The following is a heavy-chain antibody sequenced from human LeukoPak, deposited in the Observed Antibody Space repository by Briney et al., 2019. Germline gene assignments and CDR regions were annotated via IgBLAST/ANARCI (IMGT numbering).Heavy chain of an antibody. J-gene: IGHJ4*02. CDR1: GGSISSYY. CDR3: ASTEWNYAR. CDR2: IHYSGST. D-gene: IGHD1-7*01. Sequence: AETLSLTCTVSGGSISSYYWSWMRQPPGKGLEWIGYIHYSGSTSYNPSLKSRVTIPLDTSRTQFSLKLTSVTAADTAIYYCASTEWNYARWGQGTLVTVSS. V-gene: IGHV4-59*08.